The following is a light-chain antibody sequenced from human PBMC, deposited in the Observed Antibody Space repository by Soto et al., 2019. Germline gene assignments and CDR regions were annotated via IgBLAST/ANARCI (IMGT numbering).Light chain of an antibody. CDR1: QGVSTW. Sequence: DIQMTQSPSSVSASLGERVTITCRASQGVSTWLAWYQQKPGKAPNLLIYTASSLQSGVPSRFSGSGSGTDFTLTINGLQPEDFATYYCQQAASFPITFGQGTRLEIK. J-gene: IGKJ5*01. CDR3: QQAASFPIT. V-gene: IGKV1-12*01. CDR2: TAS.